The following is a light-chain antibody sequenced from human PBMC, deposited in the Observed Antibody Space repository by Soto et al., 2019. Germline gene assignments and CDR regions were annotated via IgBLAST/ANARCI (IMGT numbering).Light chain of an antibody. V-gene: IGKV3-20*01. CDR1: QNVGIN. J-gene: IGKJ5*01. CDR2: GAS. CDR3: QQYGSSPRGT. Sequence: EVVLTQSPATLSLSPGERATLSCRASQNVGINLAWYQQKPGQTPRLLIYGASSRATGIPDRFSGSGSGTDFILTISRLEPEDFAVYYCQQYGSSPRGTFGQGTRLEIK.